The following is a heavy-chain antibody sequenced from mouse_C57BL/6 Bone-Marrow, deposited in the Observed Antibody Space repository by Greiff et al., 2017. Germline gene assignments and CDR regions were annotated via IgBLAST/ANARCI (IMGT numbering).Heavy chain of an antibody. CDR1: GYTFTDYY. V-gene: IGHV1-26*01. Sequence: EVQLQQSGPELVKPGASVKISCKASGYTFTDYYMNWVKQSHGKSLEWIGDINPNNGGTSYNQKFKGKATLTVDKSSSTAYMELRSLTSEDSAVYYCAPYSNYEDYWGQGTTLTVSS. J-gene: IGHJ2*01. CDR3: APYSNYEDY. CDR2: INPNNGGT. D-gene: IGHD2-5*01.